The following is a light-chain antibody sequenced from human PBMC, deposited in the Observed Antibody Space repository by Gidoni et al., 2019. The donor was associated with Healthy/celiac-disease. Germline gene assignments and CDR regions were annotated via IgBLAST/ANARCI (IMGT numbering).Light chain of an antibody. J-gene: IGKJ1*01. CDR2: KAS. CDR3: QQYNSYWT. V-gene: IGKV1-5*03. CDR1: QSISSW. Sequence: DIQMTQSPSTLSASVGDRVTITCRASQSISSWLAWYQQKPGKAPKLLIYKASSLEIGVPSRFSGSGSGTEFTLTISSLQPDDFATYYCQQYNSYWTFGQXTKVEIK.